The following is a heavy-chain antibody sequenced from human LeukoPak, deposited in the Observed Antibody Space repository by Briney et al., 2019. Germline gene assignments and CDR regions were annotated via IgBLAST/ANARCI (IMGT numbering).Heavy chain of an antibody. J-gene: IGHJ4*02. CDR1: GFTFSSYA. Sequence: GGSLRLSCAASGFTFSSYAMSWVRQAPGKGLEWVSAISGSGGSTYYADSVKGRFTISRDNSKNTLYLQMNSLRAGDTAVYYCAKDLYLPIIPLYSSGWYGFDYWGQGTLVTVSS. CDR3: AKDLYLPIIPLYSSGWYGFDY. D-gene: IGHD6-19*01. CDR2: ISGSGGST. V-gene: IGHV3-23*01.